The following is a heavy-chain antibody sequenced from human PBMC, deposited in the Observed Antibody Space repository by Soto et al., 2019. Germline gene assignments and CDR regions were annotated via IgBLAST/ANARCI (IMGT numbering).Heavy chain of an antibody. D-gene: IGHD5-18*01. V-gene: IGHV1-46*01. Sequence: ASVKVSCKASGYTFTSYYMHWVRQAPGQGLEWMGIINPSGGSTSYAQKFQGRVTMTRDTSTSTVYMELSSLRSEDTAVYYCARVGYSYGSTIYYYYGMDVWGQGTTVIVSS. CDR2: INPSGGST. CDR1: GYTFTSYY. CDR3: ARVGYSYGSTIYYYYGMDV. J-gene: IGHJ6*02.